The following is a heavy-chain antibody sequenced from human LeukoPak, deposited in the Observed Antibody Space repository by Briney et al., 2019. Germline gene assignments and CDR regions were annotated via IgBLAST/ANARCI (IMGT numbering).Heavy chain of an antibody. Sequence: GESLKISCKGSGYSFTSYWIRWVRQMPGKGLEWMGRIDPSDSYTNYGPSFQGHVTISADKSISTAYLQWSSLKASDTAMYYCARQREGYLFDYWGQGTLVTVSS. CDR1: GYSFTSYW. J-gene: IGHJ4*02. CDR3: ARQREGYLFDY. V-gene: IGHV5-10-1*01. CDR2: IDPSDSYT. D-gene: IGHD5-18*01.